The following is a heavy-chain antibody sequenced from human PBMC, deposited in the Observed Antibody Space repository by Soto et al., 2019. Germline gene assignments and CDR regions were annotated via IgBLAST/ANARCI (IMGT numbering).Heavy chain of an antibody. V-gene: IGHV1-69*02. D-gene: IGHD2-8*01. CDR2: IIPILGIA. J-gene: IGHJ5*02. CDR1: GGTFSSYT. CDR3: ARSRSAPTNGVCFQEYNWFDP. Sequence: SVKVSCKASGGTFSSYTISWVRQAPGQGLEWMGRIIPILGIANYAQKFQGRVTITADKSTSTAYMELSSLRSEDTAVYYCARSRSAPTNGVCFQEYNWFDPWGQGTLVTVSS.